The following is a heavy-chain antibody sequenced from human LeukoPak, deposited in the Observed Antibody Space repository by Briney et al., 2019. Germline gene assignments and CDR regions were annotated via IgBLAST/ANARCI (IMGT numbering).Heavy chain of an antibody. CDR1: GGSISSYY. D-gene: IGHD3-10*01. V-gene: IGHV4-59*12. CDR3: ARLLVRGALYYFDN. Sequence: SETLSLTCTVSGGSISSYYWSWIRQPPGKGLEWIGYIYYSGSTYYNPSLKSRGTMSVDMSQNQFSLRLSFVTAADTAVYYCARLLVRGALYYFDNWGQGTLVTVSS. J-gene: IGHJ4*02. CDR2: IYYSGST.